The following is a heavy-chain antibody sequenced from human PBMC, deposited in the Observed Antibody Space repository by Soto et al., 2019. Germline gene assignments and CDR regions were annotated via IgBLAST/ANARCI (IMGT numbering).Heavy chain of an antibody. CDR2: IWYDGSNK. D-gene: IGHD4-17*01. CDR3: ARQVGYGDYLDY. V-gene: IGHV3-33*01. Sequence: QVQLVESGGGVVQPGRSLRLSCAASGFTFSSYGMHWVRQAPGKGLEWVAVIWYDGSNKYYADSVKGRFTISRDNSKNTLYLQMNSLRAEDTAVYYCARQVGYGDYLDYWGQGTLVTVSS. CDR1: GFTFSSYG. J-gene: IGHJ4*02.